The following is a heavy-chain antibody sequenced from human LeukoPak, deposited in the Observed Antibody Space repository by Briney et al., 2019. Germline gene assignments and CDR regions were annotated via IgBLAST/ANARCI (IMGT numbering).Heavy chain of an antibody. CDR2: INPNSGNT. CDR3: ARTNIAAAGIYYYYMDV. J-gene: IGHJ6*03. D-gene: IGHD6-13*01. Sequence: GASVKVSCKASGYTFTGYYMHWVRQAPGQGLEWMGWINPNSGNTGYAQKFQGRVTMTRNTSISTAYMELSSLRSEDTAVYYCARTNIAAAGIYYYYMDVWGKGTTVTISS. V-gene: IGHV1-8*02. CDR1: GYTFTGYY.